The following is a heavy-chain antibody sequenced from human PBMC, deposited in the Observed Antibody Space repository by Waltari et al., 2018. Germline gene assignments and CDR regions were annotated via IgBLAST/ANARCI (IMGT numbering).Heavy chain of an antibody. D-gene: IGHD6-19*01. CDR2: INPNSGGT. V-gene: IGHV1-2*04. CDR3: ATGGTGIAVAGTGDYFDY. J-gene: IGHJ4*02. Sequence: QVQLVQSGAEVKKPGASVKVSCKASGYTFTGYYMHWVRQAPGQGLEWMGWINPNSGGTNYAQKFQGWVTMTRDTSISTAYMELSRLGSDDTAVYYCATGGTGIAVAGTGDYFDYWGQGTLVTVSS. CDR1: GYTFTGYY.